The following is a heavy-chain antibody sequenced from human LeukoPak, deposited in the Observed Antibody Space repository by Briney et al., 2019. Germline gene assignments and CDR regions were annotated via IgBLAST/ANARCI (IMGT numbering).Heavy chain of an antibody. CDR3: AKDIFLVAGTGNYFDY. D-gene: IGHD6-13*01. Sequence: GGSLRLSRAASGFTFSSYSMNWVRQAPGKGLEWVSYISSSSSTIYYADSVKGRFTISRDNAKNSLYLQMNSLRAEDTALYYCAKDIFLVAGTGNYFDYWGQGTLVTVSS. V-gene: IGHV3-48*04. CDR2: ISSSSSTI. CDR1: GFTFSSYS. J-gene: IGHJ4*02.